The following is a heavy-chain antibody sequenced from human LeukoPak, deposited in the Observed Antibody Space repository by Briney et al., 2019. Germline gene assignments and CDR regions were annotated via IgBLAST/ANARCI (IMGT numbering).Heavy chain of an antibody. Sequence: SETLSLTCAVYGGSFSGYYWSWIRQPPGKGLEWIGDVNHSGSTNYNPSLKSRVTISVDTSKNQFSLTLSSVTAADTAVYHCARVLSIVVVPGATFWLDPWGQGTLVTVSS. J-gene: IGHJ5*02. D-gene: IGHD2-2*01. CDR1: GGSFSGYY. CDR3: ARVLSIVVVPGATFWLDP. CDR2: VNHSGST. V-gene: IGHV4-34*01.